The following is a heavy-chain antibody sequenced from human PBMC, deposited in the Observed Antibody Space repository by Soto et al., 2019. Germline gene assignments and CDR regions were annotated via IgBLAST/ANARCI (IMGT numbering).Heavy chain of an antibody. CDR3: ARVRGQWLPLLNPYYYYYYYMDV. D-gene: IGHD6-19*01. J-gene: IGHJ6*03. V-gene: IGHV3-72*01. CDR1: GFTFSDHY. CDR2: TRNKANSYTT. Sequence: GGSLRLSCAASGFTFSDHYMDWVRQAPGKGLEWVGRTRNKANSYTTEYAASVKGRFTISRDDSKNSLYLQMNSLKTEDTAVYYCARVRGQWLPLLNPYYYYYYYMDVWGKGTTVPVAS.